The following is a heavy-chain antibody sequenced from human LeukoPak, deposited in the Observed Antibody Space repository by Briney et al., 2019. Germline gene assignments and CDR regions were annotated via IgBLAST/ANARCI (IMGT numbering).Heavy chain of an antibody. D-gene: IGHD5-12*01. V-gene: IGHV1-8*01. CDR1: GYTFTSYD. Sequence: RASVKVSCKASGYTFTSYDINWVRQATGQGLEWMGWMNPNSGNTGYAQKFQGRVTMTEDTSTDTAYMELSSLRSEDTAVYYCATLIVAYAFDIWGQGTMVTVSS. CDR2: MNPNSGNT. J-gene: IGHJ3*02. CDR3: ATLIVAYAFDI.